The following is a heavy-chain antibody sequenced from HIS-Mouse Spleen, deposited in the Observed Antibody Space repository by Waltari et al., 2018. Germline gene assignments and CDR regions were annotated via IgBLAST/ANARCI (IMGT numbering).Heavy chain of an antibody. CDR1: GGSISSGGYY. D-gene: IGHD1-1*01. Sequence: QVQLQESGPGLVKPSQTLSLTCTVSGGSISSGGYYWSWIRQHPGKGLEWLGYTYYSWSTYANPSLKSRGTISVDTSKNQFSLKLSSVTAADTAVYYCAREGTAGFDYWGQGTLVTVSS. J-gene: IGHJ4*02. CDR3: AREGTAGFDY. CDR2: TYYSWST. V-gene: IGHV4-31*03.